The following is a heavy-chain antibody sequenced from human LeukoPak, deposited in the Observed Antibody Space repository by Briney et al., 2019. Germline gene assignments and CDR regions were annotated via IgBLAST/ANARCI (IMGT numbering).Heavy chain of an antibody. J-gene: IGHJ4*02. CDR1: GFTFSSYG. CDR2: ISYDGSNK. CDR3: AKEPAEEIVVVPAGFDY. D-gene: IGHD2-2*01. Sequence: PGGSLRLYCAASGFTFSSYGMHWVRQAPGKGLEWVAVISYDGSNKYYADSVKGRFTISRDNSKNTLYLQMNSLRAEDTAVYYCAKEPAEEIVVVPAGFDYWGQGTLVTVSS. V-gene: IGHV3-30*18.